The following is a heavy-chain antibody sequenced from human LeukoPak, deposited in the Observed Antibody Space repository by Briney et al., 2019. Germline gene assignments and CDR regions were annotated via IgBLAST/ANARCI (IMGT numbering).Heavy chain of an antibody. CDR1: GFTFSSYG. D-gene: IGHD3-10*01. CDR2: ILYDGSNT. Sequence: PGGSLRLSCAASGFTFSSYGMHWVRQAPGKGLEWVAVILYDGSNTYYADSVKGRFTISRDNSKNMLYLQMNSLRAEDTAVYYCAIPYYYGSRSYMDYWGQGTLVTVSS. V-gene: IGHV3-30*03. CDR3: AIPYYYGSRSYMDY. J-gene: IGHJ4*02.